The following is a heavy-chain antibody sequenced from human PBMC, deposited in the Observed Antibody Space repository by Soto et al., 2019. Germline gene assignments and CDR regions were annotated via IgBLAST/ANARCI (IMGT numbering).Heavy chain of an antibody. CDR1: GFTFSSYG. Sequence: QVQLVESGGGVVQPGRSLRLSCAASGFTFSSYGMHWVRQAPGKGLEWVAVISYDGSNKYYADSVKGRFTISRDNSKNTLYLQMNSLRAEDTAVYYCAKDVIAAAGTYYYGMDVW. CDR2: ISYDGSNK. V-gene: IGHV3-30*18. J-gene: IGHJ6*01. CDR3: AKDVIAAAGTYYYGMDV. D-gene: IGHD6-13*01.